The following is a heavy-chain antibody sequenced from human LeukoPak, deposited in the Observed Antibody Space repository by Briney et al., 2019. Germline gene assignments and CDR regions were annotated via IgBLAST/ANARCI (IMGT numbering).Heavy chain of an antibody. V-gene: IGHV4-34*01. CDR3: ARGPTSTGVVINGARVRGLDV. CDR2: INHSGST. CDR1: GGSFSGYY. J-gene: IGHJ6*04. Sequence: SETLSLTCAVYGGSFSGYYWSWIRQPPGKGLEWIGEINHSGSTNYNPSLKSRVTISVDTSKNQFSLKLSSVTAADTAVYYCARGPTSTGVVINGARVRGLDVWGKGTTVTVSS. D-gene: IGHD3-3*01.